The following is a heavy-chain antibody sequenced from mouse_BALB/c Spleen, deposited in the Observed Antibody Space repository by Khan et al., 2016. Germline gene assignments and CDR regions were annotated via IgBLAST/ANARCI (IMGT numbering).Heavy chain of an antibody. D-gene: IGHD1-1*01. CDR3: GPYYYGSSSWFAY. V-gene: IGHV1-37*01. CDR1: GYSFTGYF. J-gene: IGHJ3*01. CDR2: INPYNGDT. Sequence: IQLVQSGPELVKPGASVKISCKASGYSFTGYFMNWVKQSHGKSLEWIGRINPYNGDTFYNQKFKGKATLTVDKSSSTAHMELLSLTSEDSAVYYCGPYYYGSSSWFAYWGQGTLVTVSA.